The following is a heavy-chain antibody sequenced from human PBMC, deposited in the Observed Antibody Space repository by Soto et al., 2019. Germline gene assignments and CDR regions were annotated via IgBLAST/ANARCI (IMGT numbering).Heavy chain of an antibody. J-gene: IGHJ4*02. CDR1: GNTFNSYY. D-gene: IGHD3-3*01. CDR2: MNPNSGNT. Sequence: GASVKVSCKASGNTFNSYYMHWVRQVPGQGLEWMGWMNPNSGNTGYAQKFQGRVTMTRNTSISTAYMELSSLRSEDTAVYYCARVRRITIFGVVITRTFDYWGQGTLVTVSS. V-gene: IGHV1-8*02. CDR3: ARVRRITIFGVVITRTFDY.